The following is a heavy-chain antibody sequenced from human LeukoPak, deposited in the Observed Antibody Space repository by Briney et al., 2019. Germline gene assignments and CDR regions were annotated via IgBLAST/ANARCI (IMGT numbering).Heavy chain of an antibody. V-gene: IGHV3-21*06. D-gene: IGHD3-9*01. CDR3: ARGHYDVLTSSYKWTPDY. CDR1: GFTFSTYN. Sequence: GGSLRLSCAASGFTFSTYNMNWVRQAPGKGLEWVSSITSGGGYTYYADSVKGRFTTSRDNAKNSLSLRLDSLRAEDTAVYYCARGHYDVLTSSYKWTPDYWGQGILVTVSS. J-gene: IGHJ4*02. CDR2: ITSGGGYT.